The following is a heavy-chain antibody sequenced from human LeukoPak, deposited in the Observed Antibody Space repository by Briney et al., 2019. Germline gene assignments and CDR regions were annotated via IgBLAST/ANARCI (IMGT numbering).Heavy chain of an antibody. CDR2: ITSSSSYI. CDR1: GFTFSSYS. J-gene: IGHJ6*03. Sequence: GGSVRLSCAASGFTFSSYSMNWVRQAPGKGREWVSSITSSSSYIYYADSVKGRFTISRDNAKNSLYLQMNNLRRSDTAYYYCAKNADYRDNATWGKGTPVTVSS. V-gene: IGHV3-21*01. CDR3: AKNADYRDNAT. D-gene: IGHD4-11*01.